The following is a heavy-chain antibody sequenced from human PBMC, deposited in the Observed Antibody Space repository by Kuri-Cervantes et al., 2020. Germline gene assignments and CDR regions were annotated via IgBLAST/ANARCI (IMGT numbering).Heavy chain of an antibody. J-gene: IGHJ5*02. V-gene: IGHV1-24*01. CDR3: ARDRRSPACSSASCYYTWFDP. D-gene: IGHD2-2*01. Sequence: ASVKVSCKASGGTFSSYAISWVRQAPGQGLEWMGGFDPEVGDTIYAQKFQGSVTMIEDPSTNTAYMELSSLKSEDTAVYYCARDRRSPACSSASCYYTWFDPWGQGTLVTVSS. CDR2: FDPEVGDT. CDR1: GGTFSSYA.